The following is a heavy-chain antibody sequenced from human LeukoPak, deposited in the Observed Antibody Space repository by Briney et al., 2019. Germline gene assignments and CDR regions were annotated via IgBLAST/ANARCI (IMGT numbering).Heavy chain of an antibody. Sequence: SETLSLTCTVSGGSISSGGYYWSWIRQHPGKGLEWIGYIYYSGSTYYNPSLKSRVTISVDTSKNQFSLKLSSVTAADTAVYYCARDPEGGHDAFDIWGQGTMVTVSS. CDR1: GGSISSGGYY. D-gene: IGHD3-16*01. V-gene: IGHV4-31*03. CDR3: ARDPEGGHDAFDI. CDR2: IYYSGST. J-gene: IGHJ3*02.